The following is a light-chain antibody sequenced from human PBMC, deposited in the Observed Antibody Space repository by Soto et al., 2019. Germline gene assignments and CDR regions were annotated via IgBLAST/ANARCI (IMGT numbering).Light chain of an antibody. Sequence: QSALTQPPSASGSPGQSVTISCTGISSDVGVYNYVSWYQQHPGKAPKLMIYDVNKRPSGVPDRFSGSKSGNTASLTVSGPQAEDEAYYYCSSSYAGSNNYVFGTGTKLTVL. V-gene: IGLV2-8*01. J-gene: IGLJ1*01. CDR3: SSSYAGSNNYV. CDR2: DVN. CDR1: SSDVGVYNY.